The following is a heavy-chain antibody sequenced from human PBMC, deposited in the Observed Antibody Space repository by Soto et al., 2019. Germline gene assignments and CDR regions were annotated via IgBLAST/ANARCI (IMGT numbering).Heavy chain of an antibody. Sequence: GESLRLSCSASGFTFSIYAMHLVLQAPGKGLEYVSAISSNGGSTYYADSVKGRFTISRDNSKNTLYLQMSSLRAEDTAVYYCVKGTTYDILTGVWFDPWGQGTLVTVSS. J-gene: IGHJ5*02. CDR3: VKGTTYDILTGVWFDP. CDR2: ISSNGGST. V-gene: IGHV3-64D*06. D-gene: IGHD3-9*01. CDR1: GFTFSIYA.